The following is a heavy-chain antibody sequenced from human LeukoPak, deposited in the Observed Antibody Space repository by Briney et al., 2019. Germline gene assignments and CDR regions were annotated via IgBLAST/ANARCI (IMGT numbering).Heavy chain of an antibody. CDR3: ARQLYGHDNGGDY. Sequence: PSETLSLTCAVYGGSFSGYYWSWIRQPPGKGLEWIGEINHSGSTNYNPSLKSRVTISVDTSKNQFSLKLSSVTAADTAVYYCARQLYGHDNGGDYWGQGILVTVSS. D-gene: IGHD3-10*01. V-gene: IGHV4-34*01. CDR1: GGSFSGYY. CDR2: INHSGST. J-gene: IGHJ4*02.